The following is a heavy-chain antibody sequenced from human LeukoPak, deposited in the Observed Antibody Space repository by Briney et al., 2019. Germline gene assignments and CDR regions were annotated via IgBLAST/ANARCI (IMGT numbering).Heavy chain of an antibody. CDR1: GFTFNSYW. CDR3: ARDSAYGFAY. J-gene: IGHJ4*02. Sequence: GGSLRLSCAASGFTFNSYWMNWVRQAPGKGLQWVANINQDGSQEYYVDSVKGRFTISRDNAKNTLYLQMNSLRAEDSAVYYCARDSAYGFAYWGQGTLVAVSS. D-gene: IGHD5-12*01. CDR2: INQDGSQE. V-gene: IGHV3-7*01.